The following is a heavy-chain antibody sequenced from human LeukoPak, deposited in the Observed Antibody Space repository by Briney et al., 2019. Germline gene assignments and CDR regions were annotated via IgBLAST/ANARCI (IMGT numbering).Heavy chain of an antibody. J-gene: IGHJ4*02. CDR2: IYTSGST. CDR3: TYGDHRSFDY. CDR1: GGSISSYY. V-gene: IGHV4-4*07. Sequence: SETPSLTCTVSGGSISSYYWSWIRQPAGKGLEWIGRIYTSGSTNYNPSLKSRVTMSVDTSKNQFSLKLSSVTAADTAVYYCTYGDHRSFDYWGQGTLVTVSS. D-gene: IGHD4-17*01.